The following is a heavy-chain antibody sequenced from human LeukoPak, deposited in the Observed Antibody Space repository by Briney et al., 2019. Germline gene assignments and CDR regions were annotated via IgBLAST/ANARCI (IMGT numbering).Heavy chain of an antibody. J-gene: IGHJ2*01. CDR2: IIPIFGTA. V-gene: IGHV1-69*13. CDR3: ARESRGTVTKGVYWYFDL. CDR1: GGTFSSYA. Sequence: ASVKVSRKASGGTFSSYAISWVRQAPGQGLEWMGGIIPIFGTANYAQKFQGRVTITADESTSTAYMELSSLRSEDTAVYYCARESRGTVTKGVYWYFDLWGRGTLVTVSS. D-gene: IGHD4-17*01.